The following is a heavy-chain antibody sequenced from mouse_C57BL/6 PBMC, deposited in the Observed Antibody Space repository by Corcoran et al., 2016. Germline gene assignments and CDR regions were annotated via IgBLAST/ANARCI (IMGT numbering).Heavy chain of an antibody. CDR3: ARRRDYDFSMDY. J-gene: IGHJ4*01. Sequence: EVQLQQSGPELVKPGASVKISCKASGYTFTDYYMNWVKQSHGKSLEWIGDINPNNGGTSYNQKFKGKATLTVDKSSSTAYMELRSLTSEDSAGYYCARRRDYDFSMDYWGQGTSVTVSS. CDR1: GYTFTDYY. V-gene: IGHV1-26*01. CDR2: INPNNGGT. D-gene: IGHD2-4*01.